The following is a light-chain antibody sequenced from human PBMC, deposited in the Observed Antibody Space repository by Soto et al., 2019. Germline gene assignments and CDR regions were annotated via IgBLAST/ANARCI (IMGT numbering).Light chain of an antibody. J-gene: IGLJ2*01. V-gene: IGLV4-69*01. Sequence: QLVLTQSPSASASLGASVKLTCTLSSGHSSYAIAWHQQQPEKGPRSLMKLNSDGSHSKGDGIPDRFSGSSSGAERYLTISSLQSEDEGDYYCQTWGTGIVVFGGGTKLTVL. CDR3: QTWGTGIVV. CDR2: LNSDGSH. CDR1: SGHSSYA.